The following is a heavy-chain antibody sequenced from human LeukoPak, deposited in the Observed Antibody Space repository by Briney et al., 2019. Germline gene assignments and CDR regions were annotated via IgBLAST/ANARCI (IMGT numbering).Heavy chain of an antibody. CDR2: IWYDGSNK. V-gene: IGHV3-33*01. CDR1: GFTFSSYG. CDR3: ARDPCGGDCYAFDY. J-gene: IGHJ4*02. D-gene: IGHD2-21*02. Sequence: GRSLRLSCPASGFTFSSYGMHWARQAPGKGLEWVAVIWYDGSNKYYADSVKGRFTISRDNSKNTLYLQMNSLRAEDTAVYYCARDPCGGDCYAFDYWGQGTLVTVSS.